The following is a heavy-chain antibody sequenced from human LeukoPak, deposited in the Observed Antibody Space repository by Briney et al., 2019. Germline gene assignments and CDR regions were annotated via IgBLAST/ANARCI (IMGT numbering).Heavy chain of an antibody. Sequence: SETLSLTCTVSGGSISSYYWSWLRQPPGKGLEWIGYIYYSGSTNYNPSLKSRVTISVDTSKNQFSLKLSSVTAADTAVYYCARASPLYYYDSSGYYFDYWGQGTLVTVSS. J-gene: IGHJ4*02. CDR2: IYYSGST. CDR1: GGSISSYY. V-gene: IGHV4-59*01. D-gene: IGHD3-22*01. CDR3: ARASPLYYYDSSGYYFDY.